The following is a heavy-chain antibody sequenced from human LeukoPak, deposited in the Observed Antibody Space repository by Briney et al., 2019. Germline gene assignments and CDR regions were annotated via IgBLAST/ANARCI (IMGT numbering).Heavy chain of an antibody. V-gene: IGHV1-8*01. J-gene: IGHJ5*02. CDR2: MNPNSGNT. D-gene: IGHD3-10*01. CDR1: VYTLTSYD. Sequence: ASVKVPCKASVYTLTSYDINWVRQATAQGLEWMGWMNPNSGNTGYGHKFQGRVTMTSSISTAYMELSSLRSEDTAVYYCARAPMVWGVQHTNWFDPWGQGTLVTVSS. CDR3: ARAPMVWGVQHTNWFDP.